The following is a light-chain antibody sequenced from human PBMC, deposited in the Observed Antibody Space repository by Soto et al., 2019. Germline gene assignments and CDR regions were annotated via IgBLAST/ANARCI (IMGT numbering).Light chain of an antibody. CDR2: GAS. V-gene: IGKV3-20*01. CDR1: QSVSSNF. CDR3: QQYGSSPIT. J-gene: IGKJ5*01. Sequence: EIVLTQSPGTLSLSPGERATLSCRASQSVSSNFLAWYQQKPGQAPRLLIYGASSRATGIPDRFSGSGSGTVFTLTISTLEPEDFAVYYCQQYGSSPITFGQGTRLEIK.